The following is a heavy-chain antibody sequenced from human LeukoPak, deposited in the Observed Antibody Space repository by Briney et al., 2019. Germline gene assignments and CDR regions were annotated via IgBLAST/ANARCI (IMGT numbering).Heavy chain of an antibody. CDR2: IYYSGST. CDR1: GGSISSYY. V-gene: IGHV4-59*01. J-gene: IGHJ4*02. CDR3: ARVVRGYIPDY. D-gene: IGHD3-10*01. Sequence: SETLSLTCTVSGGSISSYYWSWIRQPPGKGLEWIGYIYYSGSTNYNPSPKSRVTISVDTSKNQFSLKLSSVTAADTAVYYCARVVRGYIPDYWGQGTLVTVSS.